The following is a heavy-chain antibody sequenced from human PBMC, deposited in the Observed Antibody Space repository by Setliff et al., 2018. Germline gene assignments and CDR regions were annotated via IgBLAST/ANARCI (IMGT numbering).Heavy chain of an antibody. CDR3: ARDDETYSVGDFQH. D-gene: IGHD1-26*01. CDR1: GFTFSSYW. CDR2: INSDGSST. Sequence: LRLSCAASGFTFSSYWMHWVRQAPGKGLVWVSRINSDGSSTSYADSVKGRFTISRDNAKNTLYLQMNSLRAEDTAVYYCARDDETYSVGDFQHWGQGTLVTVSS. V-gene: IGHV3-74*01. J-gene: IGHJ1*01.